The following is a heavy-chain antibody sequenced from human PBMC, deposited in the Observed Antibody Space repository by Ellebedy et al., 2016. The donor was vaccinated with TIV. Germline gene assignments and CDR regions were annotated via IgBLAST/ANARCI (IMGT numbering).Heavy chain of an antibody. V-gene: IGHV3-23*01. D-gene: IGHD6-19*01. Sequence: GESLKISCAASGFTFSSYAMSWVRQAPGKGLEWVSAISGSGGSTYYADSVKGRFTISRDNSKNTLYLQMNSLRAEDTAVYYCAKDDTGYSSGWFDYWGQGTLVTVSS. CDR1: GFTFSSYA. J-gene: IGHJ4*02. CDR3: AKDDTGYSSGWFDY. CDR2: ISGSGGST.